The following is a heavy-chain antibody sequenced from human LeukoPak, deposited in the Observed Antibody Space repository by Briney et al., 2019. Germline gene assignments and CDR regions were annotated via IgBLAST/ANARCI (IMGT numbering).Heavy chain of an antibody. J-gene: IGHJ4*02. CDR3: ASISILEWLSTFDY. CDR1: GGSFSGYY. Sequence: SETLSLTCAVYGGSFSGYYWSWIRQPPGKGLEWIGEINHSGSTNYNPSLKSRVTISVDTSKNQFSLKLSSVTAADTAVYYCASISILEWLSTFDYWGQGTLVTVSS. CDR2: INHSGST. V-gene: IGHV4-34*01. D-gene: IGHD3-3*01.